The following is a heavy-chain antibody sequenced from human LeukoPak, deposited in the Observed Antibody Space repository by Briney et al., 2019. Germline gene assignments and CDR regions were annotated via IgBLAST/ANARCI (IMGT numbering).Heavy chain of an antibody. D-gene: IGHD3-22*01. CDR3: ARDLAGRYYSDSSGHWFDP. CDR2: IYYSGST. Sequence: SETLSLTCTVSGGSISSYYWSWIRQPPGKGLEWIGYIYYSGSTNYNPSLKSRVTISVDTSKNQFSLKLSSVTAADTAVYYCARDLAGRYYSDSSGHWFDPWGQGTLVTVSS. V-gene: IGHV4-59*01. J-gene: IGHJ5*02. CDR1: GGSISSYY.